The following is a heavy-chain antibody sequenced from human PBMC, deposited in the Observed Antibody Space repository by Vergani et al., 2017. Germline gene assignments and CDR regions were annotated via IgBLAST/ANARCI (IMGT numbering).Heavy chain of an antibody. D-gene: IGHD3-9*01. CDR1: GFTFSGSA. CDR3: VRGGTFDWLST. V-gene: IGHV1-2*02. CDR2: ITPQNGGT. Sequence: VQLVESGGGLVQPGGSLTLSCAASGFTFSGSAMHWVRQAPGQGLEWMGRITPQNGGTQYAEKFKGRVTMTRDTSITTAYMELTSLTSDDTAVYYCVRGGTFDWLSTWGQGTLVTVSS. J-gene: IGHJ5*02.